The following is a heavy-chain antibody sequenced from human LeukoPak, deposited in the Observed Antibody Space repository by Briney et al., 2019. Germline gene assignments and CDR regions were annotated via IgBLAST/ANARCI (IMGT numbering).Heavy chain of an antibody. CDR1: GGSISSYY. J-gene: IGHJ4*02. CDR3: ARHKRGYSYGWYYDY. D-gene: IGHD5-18*01. V-gene: IGHV4-59*08. CDR2: IYYSGST. Sequence: PSETLSLTCTVSGGSISSYYWSWIRQPPGKGLEYIGYIYYSGSTNYNPSLKSRLTISVDTSKNQFSLKLSSVTAADTAVYYCARHKRGYSYGWYYDYWGQGTLVTVSS.